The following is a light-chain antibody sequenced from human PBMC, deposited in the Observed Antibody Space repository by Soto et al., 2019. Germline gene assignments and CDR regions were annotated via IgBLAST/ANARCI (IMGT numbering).Light chain of an antibody. Sequence: DIQMTQSPSTLSASVGDRVTITCRASQSITDWLAWYQQKPGKAPKLLIYEASNLEGGVPSRFSGSGSGTEFTLTISGVQPEDFATYYCQYWDDYSWTFDQGTKVEIK. V-gene: IGKV1-5*03. CDR1: QSITDW. J-gene: IGKJ1*01. CDR2: EAS. CDR3: QYWDDYSWT.